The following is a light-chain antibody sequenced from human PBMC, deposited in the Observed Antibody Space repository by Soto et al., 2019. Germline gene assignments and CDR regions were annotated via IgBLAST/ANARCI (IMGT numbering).Light chain of an antibody. CDR1: RSNIGAGYD. J-gene: IGLJ3*02. CDR2: GNS. Sequence: QSVLTQPPSVSGAPGQRVTISCTGSRSNIGAGYDVHWYQQLPGTAPKLLIYGNSNRPSGVPDRFSGSKSGTSASLAITGVQAEDEAAYYCQSYYSSLSGWVFGGGTKLTVL. CDR3: QSYYSSLSGWV. V-gene: IGLV1-40*01.